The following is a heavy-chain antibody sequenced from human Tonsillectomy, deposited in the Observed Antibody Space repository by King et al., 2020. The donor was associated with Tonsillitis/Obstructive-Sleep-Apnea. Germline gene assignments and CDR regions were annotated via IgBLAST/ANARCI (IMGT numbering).Heavy chain of an antibody. Sequence: QLVQSGGGLVKPGGSLRLSCAASGFAFSSYSMSWVRQAPGKGLEWVSTINTENYKYYAGSVKGRLTISRDNAKNSLYLQMDSLGAEDTAVYYCARDSSGWSRDYWGQGTLVTVSS. V-gene: IGHV3-21*01. D-gene: IGHD6-19*01. CDR2: INTENYK. CDR3: ARDSSGWSRDY. J-gene: IGHJ4*02. CDR1: GFAFSSYS.